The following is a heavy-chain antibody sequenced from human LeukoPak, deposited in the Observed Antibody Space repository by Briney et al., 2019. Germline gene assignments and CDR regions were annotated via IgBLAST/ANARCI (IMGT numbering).Heavy chain of an antibody. D-gene: IGHD5-24*01. CDR2: ISSSSSYI. CDR1: GFTFSSYA. V-gene: IGHV3-21*01. J-gene: IGHJ4*02. Sequence: PGGSLRLSCAASGFTFSSYAMNWLRQAPGKGLEWVSSISSSSSYIYYADSVKGRFTISRDNAKNSLYLQMNSLRAEDTAVYYCARGLLHRWLQEDYWGQGTLVTVSS. CDR3: ARGLLHRWLQEDY.